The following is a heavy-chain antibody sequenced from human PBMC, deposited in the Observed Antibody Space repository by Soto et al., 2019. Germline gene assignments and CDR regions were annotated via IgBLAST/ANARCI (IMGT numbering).Heavy chain of an antibody. D-gene: IGHD4-17*01. J-gene: IGHJ2*01. Sequence: QVQLVQSGAEVKKPGASVKVSCKASGYTFTGYYMHWVRQAPGQGLEWMGWINPNSGGTNYAQNVQGRVTMTRDTSISTAYMELSRLRSDDTAVYYCARETPNLQTTVTHRGDWYFDLWGRGTLVTVSS. CDR3: ARETPNLQTTVTHRGDWYFDL. CDR1: GYTFTGYY. V-gene: IGHV1-2*02. CDR2: INPNSGGT.